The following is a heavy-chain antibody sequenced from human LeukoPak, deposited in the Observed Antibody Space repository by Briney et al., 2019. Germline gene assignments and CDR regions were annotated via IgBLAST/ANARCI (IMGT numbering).Heavy chain of an antibody. CDR3: AKPVAGPEYFQH. D-gene: IGHD6-19*01. CDR2: IVGSGVST. CDR1: GFTFSSYA. Sequence: GGSLRLSCAASGFTFSSYAMNWVRQAPGKGLERVSGIVGSGVSTYYADSVKGRFTISRDNSKNTLYLQMNSLRAEDTAVYYCAKPVAGPEYFQHWGRGTVVSVSS. V-gene: IGHV3-23*01. J-gene: IGHJ1*01.